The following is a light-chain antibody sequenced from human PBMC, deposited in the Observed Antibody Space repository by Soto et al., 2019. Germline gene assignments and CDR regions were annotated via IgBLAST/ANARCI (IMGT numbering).Light chain of an antibody. CDR3: QQYYSTSFT. Sequence: DIVMTQSPDSLAVSLGERATINCKSSQSVLYSSNTKNYLAWYQQKPGQPPKLLIYWASTRESGVPDRFSGSGSGTACTLTISSLQAEDVAVYYCQQYYSTSFTFGPGTKVDIQ. J-gene: IGKJ3*01. V-gene: IGKV4-1*01. CDR2: WAS. CDR1: QSVLYSSNTKNY.